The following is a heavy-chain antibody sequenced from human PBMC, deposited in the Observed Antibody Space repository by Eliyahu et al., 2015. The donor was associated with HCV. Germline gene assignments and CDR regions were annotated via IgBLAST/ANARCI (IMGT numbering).Heavy chain of an antibody. D-gene: IGHD3-22*01. CDR2: MNPNSGNT. Sequence: QVQLVQSGAEVKKPGASVKVSCKASGYTFTSYDINWVRQATGQGLEWMGWMNPNSGNTGYAQKFQGRVTMTRNTSISTAYMELSSLRSEDTAVYYCARGYEKYYYDSSLCFDPWGQGTLVTVSS. CDR1: GYTFTSYD. J-gene: IGHJ5*02. V-gene: IGHV1-8*01. CDR3: ARGYEKYYYDSSLCFDP.